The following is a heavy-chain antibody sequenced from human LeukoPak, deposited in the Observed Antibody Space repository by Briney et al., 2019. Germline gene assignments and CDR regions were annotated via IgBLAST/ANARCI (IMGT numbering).Heavy chain of an antibody. CDR3: AYTSGYDFSSYYYYYMDV. Sequence: GGSLRLSCAASGFIFSSYSMNWVRQAPGKGLEWVSSISSGSSYIYYADSVKGRFTISRDNAKNSLYLQMNSLSAEHTAVYYCAYTSGYDFSSYYYYYMDVWGKGTTVTVSS. V-gene: IGHV3-21*01. J-gene: IGHJ6*03. CDR2: ISSGSSYI. CDR1: GFIFSSYS. D-gene: IGHD5-12*01.